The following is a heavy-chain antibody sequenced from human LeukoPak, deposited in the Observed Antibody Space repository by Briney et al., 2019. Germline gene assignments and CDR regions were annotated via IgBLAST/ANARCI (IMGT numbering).Heavy chain of an antibody. V-gene: IGHV3-23*01. CDR1: GFTFSSYA. J-gene: IGHJ5*02. D-gene: IGHD2-2*01. Sequence: GGSLRLSCAASGFTFSSYAMSWVRQAPGKGLEWVSVISGSGGSTYYADSVKGRFTISRDNSKNTLYLQMNSLRAEDTAVYYCAKEGDIVVVPAAHNWFDPWGQGTLVTVSP. CDR2: ISGSGGST. CDR3: AKEGDIVVVPAAHNWFDP.